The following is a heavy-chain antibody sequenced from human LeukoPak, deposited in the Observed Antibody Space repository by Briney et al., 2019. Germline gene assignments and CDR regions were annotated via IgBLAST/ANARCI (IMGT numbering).Heavy chain of an antibody. CDR1: GGTFSSYA. V-gene: IGHV1-69*05. CDR2: IIPIFGTA. D-gene: IGHD4-17*01. J-gene: IGHJ4*02. CDR3: AREHRDYGASDY. Sequence: SVKVSCKSSGGTFSSYAISWVRQAPGPGLEWMGRIIPIFGTANYAQKFQGRVTITTDESTSTAYMELSSLRSEDTAVYYCAREHRDYGASDYWGQGTLVTVSS.